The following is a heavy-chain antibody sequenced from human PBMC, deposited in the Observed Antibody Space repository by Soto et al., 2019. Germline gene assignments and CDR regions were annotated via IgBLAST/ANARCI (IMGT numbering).Heavy chain of an antibody. J-gene: IGHJ4*02. CDR2: ISAYNGNT. V-gene: IGHV1-18*01. Sequence: ASVKVSCKASGYTFTSYAMRWVRQAPGQRLEWMGWISAYNGNTNYAQKLQGRVTMTTDTSTSTAYMELRSLRSDDTAVYYCARDSGGFGELPDDFDYWGQGTLVTVSS. CDR3: ARDSGGFGELPDDFDY. CDR1: GYTFTSYA. D-gene: IGHD3-10*01.